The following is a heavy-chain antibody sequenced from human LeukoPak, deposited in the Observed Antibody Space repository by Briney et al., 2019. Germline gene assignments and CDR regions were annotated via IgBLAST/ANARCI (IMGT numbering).Heavy chain of an antibody. J-gene: IGHJ4*02. CDR1: GFIFSSYS. V-gene: IGHV3-48*04. CDR3: ARVEPDYGDY. CDR2: INEFSNTI. D-gene: IGHD1-14*01. Sequence: GGSLRLSCAASGFIFSSYSMNWVRQAPGKGLEWVSYINEFSNTIYYADSVKGRFTISRDNAKNSLYLQMNSLRAEDTAVYYCARVEPDYGDYWGQGTLVTVSS.